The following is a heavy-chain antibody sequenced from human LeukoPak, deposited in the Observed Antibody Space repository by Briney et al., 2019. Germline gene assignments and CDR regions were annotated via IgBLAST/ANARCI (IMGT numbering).Heavy chain of an antibody. Sequence: GASVKVSCKASGYTFTGYYMHWVRQTPGQGLEWMGWINPNSGGTNYAQKFQGRVTMTRDTSISTAYMELSRLRSDDTAVYYCAREYSRPLETMVRGKQSRRGWFDPWGQGTLVTVSS. D-gene: IGHD3-10*01. V-gene: IGHV1-2*02. CDR1: GYTFTGYY. CDR3: AREYSRPLETMVRGKQSRRGWFDP. J-gene: IGHJ5*02. CDR2: INPNSGGT.